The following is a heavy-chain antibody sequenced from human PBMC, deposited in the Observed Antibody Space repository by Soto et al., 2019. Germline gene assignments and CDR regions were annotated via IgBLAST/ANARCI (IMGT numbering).Heavy chain of an antibody. CDR1: GFTFSSYA. CDR2: ISGSGDDT. D-gene: IGHD3-22*01. V-gene: IGHV3-23*01. J-gene: IGHJ4*02. Sequence: EVQLLESGGGLVQPGGSLRLSCAASGFTFSSYAMSWVRQAPGKGLEWVSAISGSGDDTYYADSVKGRFTISRDNSKNTLYLRMSSLRAEDTAVYYCATSPLCYDSSGYICDYWGQGTLVTVSS. CDR3: ATSPLCYDSSGYICDY.